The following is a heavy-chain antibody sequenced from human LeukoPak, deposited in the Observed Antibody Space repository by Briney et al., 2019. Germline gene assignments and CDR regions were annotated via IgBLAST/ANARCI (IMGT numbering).Heavy chain of an antibody. CDR1: GGSISSSSYY. D-gene: IGHD6-13*01. Sequence: SETLSLTCTVSGGSISSSSYYWGWIRQPPGKGLEWIGSIYYSGSTYYNPSLKSRVTISVDTSKNQFSLKLSSVTAADTAVYYCASTPPSIAAAGRGYFDYWGQGTLVTVSS. CDR3: ASTPPSIAAAGRGYFDY. V-gene: IGHV4-39*01. J-gene: IGHJ4*02. CDR2: IYYSGST.